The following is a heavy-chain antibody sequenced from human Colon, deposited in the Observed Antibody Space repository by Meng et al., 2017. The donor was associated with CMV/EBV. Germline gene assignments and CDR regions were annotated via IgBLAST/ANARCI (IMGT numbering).Heavy chain of an antibody. CDR3: AREISSSFRFYFYYYGMDV. J-gene: IGHJ6*02. Sequence: GESLKISCAASGFTFSSYAMHWVRQAPGKGLEWVAVISYDGSNKYYADSVKGRFTISRDNSKNTLYLQMNSLRAEDTAVYYCAREISSSFRFYFYYYGMDVWGRGTTVTVSS. CDR2: ISYDGSNK. D-gene: IGHD6-6*01. CDR1: GFTFSSYA. V-gene: IGHV3-30*04.